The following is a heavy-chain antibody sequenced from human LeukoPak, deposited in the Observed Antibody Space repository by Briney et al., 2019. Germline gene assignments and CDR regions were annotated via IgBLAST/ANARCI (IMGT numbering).Heavy chain of an antibody. Sequence: GSSVTVSCKASGGTFSSYAISWVRQAPGQGLEWMGGIILIFGTANYAQKFQGRVTITTDESTSTAYMEVSSLRSEDTAVYYCARDYYDSSGSFDYWGQGTLVTVSS. J-gene: IGHJ4*02. V-gene: IGHV1-69*05. CDR2: IILIFGTA. CDR1: GGTFSSYA. CDR3: ARDYYDSSGSFDY. D-gene: IGHD3-22*01.